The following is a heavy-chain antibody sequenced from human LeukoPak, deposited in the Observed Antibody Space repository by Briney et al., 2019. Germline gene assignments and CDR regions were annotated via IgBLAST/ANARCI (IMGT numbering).Heavy chain of an antibody. V-gene: IGHV1-2*02. CDR1: GYTFTGYY. D-gene: IGHD3-16*02. J-gene: IGHJ5*02. CDR3: ARDNWEVSYNWFDP. CDR2: INPNTGGT. Sequence: ASVKVSCKASGYTFTGYYIHWVRQAPGQGLEWMGWINPNTGGTKYVQKFQGRVTMTRDTSISTTYMELSGLRSDDTAVYYCARDNWEVSYNWFDPWGQGTLVTFSS.